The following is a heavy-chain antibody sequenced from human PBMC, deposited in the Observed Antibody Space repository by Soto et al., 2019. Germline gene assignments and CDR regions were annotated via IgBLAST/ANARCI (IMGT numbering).Heavy chain of an antibody. CDR2: IYYSGST. CDR3: ASVYCSSTSCYNDNWFDP. J-gene: IGHJ5*02. Sequence: SETLSLTCTVSGGSISSSSYYWGWIRQPPGKGLEWIGSIYYSGSTYYNPSLKSRVTISVDTSKNQFSLKLSSVTAADTAVYYCASVYCSSTSCYNDNWFDPWGQGTLVTVSS. V-gene: IGHV4-39*01. D-gene: IGHD2-2*01. CDR1: GGSISSSSYY.